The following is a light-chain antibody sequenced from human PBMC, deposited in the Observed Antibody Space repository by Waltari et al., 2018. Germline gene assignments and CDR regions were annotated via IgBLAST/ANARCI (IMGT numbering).Light chain of an antibody. CDR2: GST. Sequence: DIQMTQSPSSVSASVGDRVTISCRASQDVSTWVAWYQQKPGKPPKLLIHGSTTLQSGVPSRFSGSGSGTDFTLTINGLQPDEFASDICQQTDSFPLTFGGGTKVDIK. CDR1: QDVSTW. V-gene: IGKV1-12*01. CDR3: QQTDSFPLT. J-gene: IGKJ4*01.